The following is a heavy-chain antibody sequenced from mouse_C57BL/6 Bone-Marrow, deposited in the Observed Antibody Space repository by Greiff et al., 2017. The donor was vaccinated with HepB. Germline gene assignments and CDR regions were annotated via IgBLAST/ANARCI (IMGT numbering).Heavy chain of an antibody. Sequence: QVQLQQSGPELVKPGASVKISCKASGYAFSSSWMNWVKQRPGKGLEWIGRIYPGDGDTNYNGKFKGKATLTADKSSSTAYMQLSSLTSEDSAVYFCATHYYGSSLYYFDYWGQGTTLTVSS. D-gene: IGHD1-1*01. CDR1: GYAFSSSW. V-gene: IGHV1-82*01. CDR2: IYPGDGDT. CDR3: ATHYYGSSLYYFDY. J-gene: IGHJ2*01.